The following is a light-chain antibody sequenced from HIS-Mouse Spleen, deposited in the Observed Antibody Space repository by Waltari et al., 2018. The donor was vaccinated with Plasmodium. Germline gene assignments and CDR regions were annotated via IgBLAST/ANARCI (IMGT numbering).Light chain of an antibody. V-gene: IGLV3-10*01. CDR3: YSTDSSGNHRV. Sequence: SYELTQPPSVSVPPGQTARITCSGDALPKKYAYWYQQKSGQAPVLVIYEDSKRPSGIPERFSGYSSGTMATLTISGAQVEDEADYYCYSTDSSGNHRVFGGGTKLTVL. CDR2: EDS. CDR1: ALPKKY. J-gene: IGLJ3*02.